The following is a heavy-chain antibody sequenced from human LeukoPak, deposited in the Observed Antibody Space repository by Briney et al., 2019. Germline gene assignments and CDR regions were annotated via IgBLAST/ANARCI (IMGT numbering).Heavy chain of an antibody. CDR3: ARGGIAAAGASY. CDR1: GFTFSNYG. CDR2: IWYDGSDK. Sequence: PGGSLRLSCAASGFTFSNYGMHWVRQAPGKGLEWVAVIWYDGSDKYYADPVKGRFTISRDNSKNTLYLQMNSLRAEDTAVYYCARGGIAAAGASYWGQGTLVTVSS. D-gene: IGHD6-13*01. J-gene: IGHJ4*02. V-gene: IGHV3-33*01.